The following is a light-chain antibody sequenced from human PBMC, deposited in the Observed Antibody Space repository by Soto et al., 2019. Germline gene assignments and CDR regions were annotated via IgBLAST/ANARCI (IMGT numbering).Light chain of an antibody. Sequence: DIVMTQSPDSLAVSLGERATINCKSSQSVFYSSNNKNYLAWYQQKPGQPPKLLIYWASTRESGVPDRFSGSGSGADFTLTISSLKAEDVAVYYCQQYYTTPLTFGGGTKVEIK. CDR2: WAS. CDR3: QQYYTTPLT. CDR1: QSVFYSSNNKNY. V-gene: IGKV4-1*01. J-gene: IGKJ4*01.